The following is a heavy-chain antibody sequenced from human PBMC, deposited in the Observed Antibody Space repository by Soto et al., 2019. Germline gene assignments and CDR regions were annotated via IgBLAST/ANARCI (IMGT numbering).Heavy chain of an antibody. D-gene: IGHD2-15*01. CDR1: GFTFSRFD. Sequence: EVQLVESGGGLVQPGGSLRLSCAASGFTFSRFDLHWVRQAPGKGLEWISYISSSGSTAYYASSVEGRFTISRDNANNSVYLQMASLRAEDTALYYCTRAAWCPYLSFYWGQGALVTVSS. J-gene: IGHJ4*02. CDR2: ISSSGSTA. CDR3: TRAAWCPYLSFY. V-gene: IGHV3-48*03.